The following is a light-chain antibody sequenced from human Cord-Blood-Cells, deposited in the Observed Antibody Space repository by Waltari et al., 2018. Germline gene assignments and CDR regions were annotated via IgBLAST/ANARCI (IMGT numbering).Light chain of an antibody. CDR2: GES. CDR1: QSVSRN. J-gene: IGKJ1*01. V-gene: IGKV3-15*01. Sequence: IVLTQVRACLSVSPGERATLSCRARQSVSRNLDSYQQKPDQAPRLFIYGESAGATGIPARCSGSVSVTEFTLTISSLQSEDFAVYYSQQYNNVTRTFGQGTKVEI. CDR3: QQYNNVTRT.